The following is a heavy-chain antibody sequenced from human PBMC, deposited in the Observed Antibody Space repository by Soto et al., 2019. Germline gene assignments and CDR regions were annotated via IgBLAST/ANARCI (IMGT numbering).Heavy chain of an antibody. CDR1: GGSFSGYY. D-gene: IGHD2-8*02. CDR3: ARDKITGLFDY. J-gene: IGHJ4*02. V-gene: IGHV4-34*01. CDR2: INHSGST. Sequence: PSETLSLTCAVYGGSFSGYYWTWIRQPPGTGLEWIGEINHSGSTNYNPSLKSRVTISVDTSKNQFSLKLTSVTAADTAVYYCARDKITGLFDYWCPGPLVTVSS.